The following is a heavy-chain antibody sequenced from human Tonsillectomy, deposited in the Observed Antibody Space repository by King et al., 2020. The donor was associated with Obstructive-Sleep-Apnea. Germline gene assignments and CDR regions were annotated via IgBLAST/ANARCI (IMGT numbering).Heavy chain of an antibody. V-gene: IGHV7-4-1*02. CDR2: INTNTGNP. CDR3: ATLYYFDSSDYLASFDY. CDR1: GYNFPTYS. J-gene: IGHJ4*02. Sequence: QLVQSGSELKKPGASVTISCRTSGYNFPTYSMNWVRQAPGQGLEWMGYINTNTGNPTYAQAFTGRFVFSLDSPVSTAYLQISILKPEDTAVYYCATLYYFDSSDYLASFDYWGQGTLVTVSS. D-gene: IGHD3-22*01.